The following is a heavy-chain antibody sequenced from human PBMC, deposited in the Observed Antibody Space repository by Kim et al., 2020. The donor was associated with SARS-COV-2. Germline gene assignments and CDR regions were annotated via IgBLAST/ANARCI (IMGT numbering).Heavy chain of an antibody. CDR2: ISGSGGST. CDR1: GVTFSRYA. Sequence: GGSLRLSCAASGVTFSRYAMSWVRQAPGKGLEWVSAISGSGGSTYYAGSVKGRFTISRDNSKNTMYLQMNSLRAEDTAVYYCAKDSGNDYGDQLAYWGQGTLVTVSS. CDR3: AKDSGNDYGDQLAY. D-gene: IGHD4-17*01. J-gene: IGHJ4*02. V-gene: IGHV3-23*01.